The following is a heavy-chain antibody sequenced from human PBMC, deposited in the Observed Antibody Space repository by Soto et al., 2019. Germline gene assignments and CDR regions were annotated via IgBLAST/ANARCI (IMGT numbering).Heavy chain of an antibody. CDR2: INHSGTT. CDR1: GGSFSGYY. V-gene: IGHV4-34*01. Sequence: SETLSLTCAVYGGSFSGYYWSWIRQPPGKGLEWIGEINHSGTTKYNPSLKSRVTISVDTSKNQFSLKLSSVTAADTAVYYCARPSRFDSSGYYFDSWGQGTQVTVSS. CDR3: ARPSRFDSSGYYFDS. J-gene: IGHJ4*02. D-gene: IGHD3-22*01.